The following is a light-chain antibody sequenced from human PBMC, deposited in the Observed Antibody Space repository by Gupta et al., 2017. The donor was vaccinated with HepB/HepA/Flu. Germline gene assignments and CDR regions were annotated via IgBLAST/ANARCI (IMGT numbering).Light chain of an antibody. CDR2: EVT. CDR1: SGVVEDYNL. V-gene: IGLV2-23*02. Sequence: QSALTQPASVSGSPGQSITSSCTGSSGVVEDYNLVSWYQLRPGKAPKLIMYEVTKRPSGVSNRFSGSKSGDTASLTISGLQTEDEADYFCCNYGGTYTLRVFGGGTKLTVL. CDR3: CNYGGTYTLRV. J-gene: IGLJ3*02.